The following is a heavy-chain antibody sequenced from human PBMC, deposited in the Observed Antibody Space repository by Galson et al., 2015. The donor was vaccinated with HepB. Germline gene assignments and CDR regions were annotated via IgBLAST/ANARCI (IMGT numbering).Heavy chain of an antibody. CDR2: IYSGGST. CDR3: ARESRFMSGSYVH. J-gene: IGHJ4*02. D-gene: IGHD1-26*01. Sequence: SLRLSCAASGFTFSSYSMSWVRQAPGKGLEWVSVIYSGGSTYYADSVKGRFTISRDNSKNTLYLQMNSLRAEDTAVYYCARESRFMSGSYVHWGQGALVTVSS. CDR1: GFTFSSYS. V-gene: IGHV3-53*01.